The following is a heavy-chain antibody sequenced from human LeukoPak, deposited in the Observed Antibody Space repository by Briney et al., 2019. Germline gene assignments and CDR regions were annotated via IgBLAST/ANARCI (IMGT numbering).Heavy chain of an antibody. CDR3: ANQGSSGRYRGYYFDY. D-gene: IGHD6-19*01. Sequence: GGSLRLSCAASGFTFSSYAMHWVRQTPGKGLEWVAVISYDGSNKYYADSVKGRFTISRDNSKNTLYLQMNSLRAEDTAVYYCANQGSSGRYRGYYFDYWGQGTLVTVSS. CDR1: GFTFSSYA. CDR2: ISYDGSNK. V-gene: IGHV3-30*04. J-gene: IGHJ4*02.